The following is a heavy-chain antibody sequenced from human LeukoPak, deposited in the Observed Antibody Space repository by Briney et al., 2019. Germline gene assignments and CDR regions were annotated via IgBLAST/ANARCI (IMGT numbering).Heavy chain of an antibody. CDR3: ARVATFHYYGSGRPTPYFDY. Sequence: SETLSLTCAVSGVSISSYYWSWIRQPAGKGLEWIGRIYTSGSTNYNPSLKSRVTISVDTSKNQFSLKLSSVTAADTAVYYCARVATFHYYGSGRPTPYFDYWGQGTLVTVSS. V-gene: IGHV4-4*07. CDR2: IYTSGST. CDR1: GVSISSYY. D-gene: IGHD3-10*01. J-gene: IGHJ4*02.